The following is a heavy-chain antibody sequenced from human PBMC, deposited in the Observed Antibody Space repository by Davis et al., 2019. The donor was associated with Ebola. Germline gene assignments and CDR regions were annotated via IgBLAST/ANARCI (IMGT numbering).Heavy chain of an antibody. J-gene: IGHJ4*02. CDR3: ARGYGGKV. D-gene: IGHD4-23*01. CDR2: IKEDGGEK. Sequence: GESLKISCAASGLILNNYWMSWIRQAPGKGPEWVAIIKEDGGEKYYVDSVKGRFTISRDNAKNSLFLEMNSLRAEDTAVYYCARGYGGKVWGQGTLVTVSS. CDR1: GLILNNYW. V-gene: IGHV3-7*01.